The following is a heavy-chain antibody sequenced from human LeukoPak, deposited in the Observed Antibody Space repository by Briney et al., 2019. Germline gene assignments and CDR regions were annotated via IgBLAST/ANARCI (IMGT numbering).Heavy chain of an antibody. CDR2: ISYDGSNK. D-gene: IGHD6-13*01. V-gene: IGHV3-30*03. CDR3: ARDQAMYSSSWFDY. Sequence: PGGSLRLSCAASGFTFSSYGMHWVRQAPGKGLEWVAVISYDGSNKYYADSVKGRFTISRDNSKNTLYLQMNSLRAEDTAVYYCARDQAMYSSSWFDYWGQGTLVTVSS. J-gene: IGHJ4*02. CDR1: GFTFSSYG.